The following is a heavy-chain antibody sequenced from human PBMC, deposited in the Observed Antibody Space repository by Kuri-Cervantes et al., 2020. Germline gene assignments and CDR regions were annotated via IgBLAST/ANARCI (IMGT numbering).Heavy chain of an antibody. J-gene: IGHJ4*02. Sequence: GGSLRLSCAASGFTFSDYYMSWIRQAPGKGLEWVSYISSSGSTIYYADSVKGRFTISRDNAKNSLYLQMNSLRAGDTAVYYCAPSQSGSYSRFDYWGQGTLVTVSS. CDR2: ISSSGSTI. D-gene: IGHD1-26*01. CDR1: GFTFSDYY. V-gene: IGHV3-11*01. CDR3: APSQSGSYSRFDY.